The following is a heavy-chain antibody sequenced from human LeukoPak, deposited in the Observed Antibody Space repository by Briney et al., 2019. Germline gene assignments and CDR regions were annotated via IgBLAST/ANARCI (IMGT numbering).Heavy chain of an antibody. CDR2: INHGGST. J-gene: IGHJ4*02. CDR3: ARGRRRAIAAAGTIDY. CDR1: GGSFSGYY. D-gene: IGHD6-13*01. Sequence: PSETLSLTCAVYGGSFSGYYWSWIRQPPGKGLEWIGEINHGGSTNYNPSLKSRVTISVDTSKNQFSLKLSSVTAADTAVYYCARGRRRAIAAAGTIDYWGQGTLVTVSS. V-gene: IGHV4-34*01.